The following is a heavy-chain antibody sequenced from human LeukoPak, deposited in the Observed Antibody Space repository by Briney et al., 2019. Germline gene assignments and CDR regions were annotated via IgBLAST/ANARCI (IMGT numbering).Heavy chain of an antibody. CDR2: INPKTGAT. D-gene: IGHD3-16*01. V-gene: IGHV1-2*02. CDR3: ARAYEYGWFDP. J-gene: IGHJ5*02. Sequence: ASVKVSCKASGYTFTYYFLHWLRQAPGQGLEWMGWINPKTGATNYAQSFQSRVTMTRHTSITTGNMELNRLTSDDTAVYYCARAYEYGWFDPWGQGTLVTVSS. CDR1: GYTFTYYF.